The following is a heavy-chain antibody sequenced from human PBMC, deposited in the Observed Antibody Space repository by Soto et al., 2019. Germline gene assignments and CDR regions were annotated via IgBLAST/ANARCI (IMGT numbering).Heavy chain of an antibody. CDR3: TRGGDYNGFYWYFDL. CDR1: GFTFSSYA. V-gene: IGHV3-30-3*01. D-gene: IGHD4-4*01. J-gene: IGHJ2*01. Sequence: QVQLVEFGGGVVQPGRSLRLSCAASGFTFSSYAMHWVRQAPGKGLEWVAVISYDGSNKYYADSVKGRFTISRDNSKNTLYLQMNSLRAEDTAVYYCTRGGDYNGFYWYFDLWGRGTLVTVSS. CDR2: ISYDGSNK.